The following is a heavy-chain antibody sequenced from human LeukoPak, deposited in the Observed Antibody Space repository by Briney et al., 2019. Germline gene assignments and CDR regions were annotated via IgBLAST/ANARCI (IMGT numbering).Heavy chain of an antibody. V-gene: IGHV3-23*01. CDR3: AKREKGTTGRFFDY. J-gene: IGHJ4*02. CDR1: GFTFTNYA. CDR2: ISEGVGNT. D-gene: IGHD4-17*01. Sequence: GSLRLSCAASGFTFTNYAMTWVRQAPGKGLEWVSGISEGVGNTYYADSVKGRFTISRDHSKHTLYLQMNSLRAEDTALYYCAKREKGTTGRFFDYWGQGTLVTVSS.